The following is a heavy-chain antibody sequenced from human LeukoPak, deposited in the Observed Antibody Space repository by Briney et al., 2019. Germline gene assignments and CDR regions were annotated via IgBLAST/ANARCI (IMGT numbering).Heavy chain of an antibody. V-gene: IGHV2-5*02. CDR2: IYWDETK. CDR1: GFSLRTSGVG. Sequence: SGPTLVNPTQTLTLTCTFSGFSLRTSGVGVGWIRQPPGKALEWLALIYWDETKRYSPSLQTRLTITKDTSKNQVVHTMTTMDPVDTATYYCAHSTNSGSNPLVYWGQGILVTVSS. CDR3: AHSTNSGSNPLVY. J-gene: IGHJ4*02. D-gene: IGHD5-12*01.